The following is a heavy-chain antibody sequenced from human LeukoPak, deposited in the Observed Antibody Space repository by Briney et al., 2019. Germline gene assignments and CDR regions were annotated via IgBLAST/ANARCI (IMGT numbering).Heavy chain of an antibody. Sequence: GRSLRLSCAASGFTFSSYGMHWVRQAPGKGLEWVAVISYDGSNKYYADSMKGRFTISRDNSKNTLYLQMNSLRAEDTAVYYCAKVGGLGRWFEYFQHWGQGTLVTVSS. J-gene: IGHJ1*01. CDR3: AKVGGLGRWFEYFQH. D-gene: IGHD4-23*01. V-gene: IGHV3-30*18. CDR1: GFTFSSYG. CDR2: ISYDGSNK.